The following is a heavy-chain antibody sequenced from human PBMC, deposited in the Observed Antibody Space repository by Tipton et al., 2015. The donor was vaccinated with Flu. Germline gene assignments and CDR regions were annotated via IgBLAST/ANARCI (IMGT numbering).Heavy chain of an antibody. Sequence: TLSLSCTVSGGSISSYYWSWIRQPPGKGLEWIGYIYYSGSTNYNPSLKSRVTISVDTFKNQFSLKLSSVTAADTAVYYCARYDYGDHSAFDIWGQGTMVTVSS. V-gene: IGHV4-59*01. CDR2: IYYSGST. CDR3: ARYDYGDHSAFDI. D-gene: IGHD4-17*01. J-gene: IGHJ3*02. CDR1: GGSISSYY.